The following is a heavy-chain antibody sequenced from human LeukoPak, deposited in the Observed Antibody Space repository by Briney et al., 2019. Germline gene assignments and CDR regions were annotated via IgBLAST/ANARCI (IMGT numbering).Heavy chain of an antibody. CDR2: INHSGST. CDR3: ARWRLVYYGSGSYSAYGMDV. D-gene: IGHD3-10*01. CDR1: GGSFSGYY. J-gene: IGHJ6*04. Sequence: SETLSLTCAVYGGSFSGYYWSWIRQPPGKGLEWIGEINHSGSTNYNPSLKSRVTISVDTSKNQFSLKPSSVTAADTAVYYCARWRLVYYGSGSYSAYGMDVWGKGTTVTVSS. V-gene: IGHV4-34*01.